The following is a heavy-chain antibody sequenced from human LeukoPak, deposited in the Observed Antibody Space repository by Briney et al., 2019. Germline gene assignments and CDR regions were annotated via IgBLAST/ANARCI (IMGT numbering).Heavy chain of an antibody. D-gene: IGHD4-17*01. CDR1: GFTFNYYW. CDR3: ARYATTVTRSFDY. V-gene: IGHV3-7*01. CDR2: IQQDGSEK. Sequence: GGSLRLSCAASGFTFNYYWLTWVRQAPGKGLEWVANIQQDGSEKYYVDSVKGRFIISRDNAKNSLYLQMNSLRAEDTAVYYCARYATTVTRSFDYWGQGTLVTVSS. J-gene: IGHJ4*02.